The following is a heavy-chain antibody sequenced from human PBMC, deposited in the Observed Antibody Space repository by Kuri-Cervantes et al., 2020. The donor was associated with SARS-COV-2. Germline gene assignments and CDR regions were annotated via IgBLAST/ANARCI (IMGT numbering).Heavy chain of an antibody. Sequence: GESLKISCAASGFTFSSYAMHWVRQAPGKGLEWVAVISYGGSNKYYADSVKGRFTISRDNSKNTLYLQMNSLRAEDTAVYYCAREEYSSSRPFDYWGQGTLVTVSS. CDR3: AREEYSSSRPFDY. CDR1: GFTFSSYA. CDR2: ISYGGSNK. J-gene: IGHJ4*02. V-gene: IGHV3-30*04. D-gene: IGHD6-6*01.